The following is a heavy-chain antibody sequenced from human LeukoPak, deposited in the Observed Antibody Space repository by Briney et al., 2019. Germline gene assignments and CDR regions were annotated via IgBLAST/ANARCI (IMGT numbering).Heavy chain of an antibody. V-gene: IGHV4-39*07. Sequence: SETLSLTCTVSGGSISSSSYYWGWIRQPPGKGLEWIGSIHYSGSTNYNPSLKSRVTISVDTSKNQFSLKLSSVTAADTAVYYCARAPYYYDSSGYHFDLWGRGTLVTVSS. CDR1: GGSISSSSYY. D-gene: IGHD3-22*01. J-gene: IGHJ2*01. CDR3: ARAPYYYDSSGYHFDL. CDR2: IHYSGST.